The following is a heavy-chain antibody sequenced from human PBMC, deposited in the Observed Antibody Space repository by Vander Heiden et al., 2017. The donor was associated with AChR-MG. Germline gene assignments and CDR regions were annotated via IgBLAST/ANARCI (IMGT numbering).Heavy chain of an antibody. Sequence: EVQLVESGGGLVQPGRSLRLSCSASGFTFDDYVMHWVRQAPGKGLEWVSGISWNSGSIGYADSVKGRFTISRDNAKNSLYLQMNSLRAEDTALYYCAKARGRYCSSTSCYADAFDIWGQGTMVTVSS. J-gene: IGHJ3*02. CDR3: AKARGRYCSSTSCYADAFDI. CDR2: ISWNSGSI. D-gene: IGHD2-2*01. V-gene: IGHV3-9*01. CDR1: GFTFDDYV.